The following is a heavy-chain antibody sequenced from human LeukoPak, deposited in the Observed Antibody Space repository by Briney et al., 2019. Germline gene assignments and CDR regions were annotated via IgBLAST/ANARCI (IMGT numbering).Heavy chain of an antibody. V-gene: IGHV3-30*02. CDR1: GFTFSSYG. CDR3: AKTMIKMGATTQRLDY. CDR2: IRYDGSNK. D-gene: IGHD1-26*01. J-gene: IGHJ4*02. Sequence: PGGSLRLSCAASGFTFSSYGMHWVRQAPGKGLEWVAFIRYDGSNKYYADSVKGRFTISRDNSKNTLYLQMNSLRAEDTAVYYCAKTMIKMGATTQRLDYWGQGTLVTVSS.